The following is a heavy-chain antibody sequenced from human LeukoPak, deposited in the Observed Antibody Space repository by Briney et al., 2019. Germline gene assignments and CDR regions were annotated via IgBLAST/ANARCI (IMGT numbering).Heavy chain of an antibody. CDR3: ARDLVVGYCSSTSCPPNDAFDI. CDR2: IWYDRSNK. J-gene: IGHJ3*02. CDR1: GFTFSSYG. V-gene: IGHV3-33*01. D-gene: IGHD2-2*01. Sequence: GGSLRLSCAASGFTFSSYGMHWVRQAPGKGLEWVAVIWYDRSNKYYADSVKGRFTISRDNSKNTLYLQMNSLRAEDTAVYYCARDLVVGYCSSTSCPPNDAFDIWGQGTMVTVSS.